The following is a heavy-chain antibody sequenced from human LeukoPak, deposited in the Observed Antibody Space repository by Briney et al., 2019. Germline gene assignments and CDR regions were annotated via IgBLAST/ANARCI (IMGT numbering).Heavy chain of an antibody. CDR1: GFTFSSYW. CDR2: INSDGSST. J-gene: IGHJ4*02. D-gene: IGHD2-15*01. V-gene: IGHV3-74*01. Sequence: GXSLRLSCAASGFTFSSYWMHWVRQAPGKGLVWVSRINSDGSSTIYADSVKGRFTISRDNAKNTLYLQMNSLRAEDTAVYYCARYCSGGSCYSEDFDYWGQGILVTVSS. CDR3: ARYCSGGSCYSEDFDY.